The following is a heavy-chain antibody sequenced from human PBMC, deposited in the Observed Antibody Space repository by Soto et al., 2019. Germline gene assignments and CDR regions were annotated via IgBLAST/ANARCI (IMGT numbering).Heavy chain of an antibody. CDR3: AHSGSTLNLLDY. D-gene: IGHD2-2*01. CDR1: GFSLSTSGVG. J-gene: IGHJ4*02. CDR2: IYWDDDK. Sequence: KESGPTLVKPTQTLTLTCPFSGFSLSTSGVGVGWIRQPPGKALEWLALIYWDDDKRYSPSLKSRLTITKDTSKNQVFLTMTNMDPVDTATYFCAHSGSTLNLLDYWGQGTLVTVSS. V-gene: IGHV2-5*02.